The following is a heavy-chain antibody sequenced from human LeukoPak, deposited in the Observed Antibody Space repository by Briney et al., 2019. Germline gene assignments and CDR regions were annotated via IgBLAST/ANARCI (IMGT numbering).Heavy chain of an antibody. Sequence: PGGSLRLSCEASGFPFRKYDMHWVPQAPGKGLGRVAVISRDGTNKYYADSVKGRFTISRDNSKNTVYLQMNSQSAEDTAVYYCARDQTAGYSDYWGQGTLVTVSS. CDR2: ISRDGTNK. CDR1: GFPFRKYD. D-gene: IGHD3-22*01. J-gene: IGHJ4*02. V-gene: IGHV3-30*03. CDR3: ARDQTAGYSDY.